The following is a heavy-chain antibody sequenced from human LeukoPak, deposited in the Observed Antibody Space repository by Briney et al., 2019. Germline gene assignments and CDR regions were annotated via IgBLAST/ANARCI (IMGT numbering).Heavy chain of an antibody. CDR2: IYYSGST. D-gene: IGHD2-21*01. V-gene: IGHV4-59*08. CDR1: GGSISSYY. CDR3: ARVWSSSPYNWFDP. J-gene: IGHJ5*02. Sequence: SETLSLTCTVSGGSISSYYWSWIRQPPGKGLEWIGYIYYSGSTNYNPSLKSRVTISVDTSKNQFSLKLSSVTAADTAEYYCARVWSSSPYNWFDPWGQGTLVTVSS.